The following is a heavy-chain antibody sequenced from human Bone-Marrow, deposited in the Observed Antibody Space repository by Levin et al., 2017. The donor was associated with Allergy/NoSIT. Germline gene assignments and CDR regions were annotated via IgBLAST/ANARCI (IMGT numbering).Heavy chain of an antibody. V-gene: IGHV4-59*01. J-gene: IGHJ4*02. Sequence: SETLSLTCTVSFGSIGTYFWHWLRQSPGKGLEWIGYVYYSGSTNYSPSFKSRVTISVDTSNNQFSLSVGSVTAADTAVYYCARSPMGGMATTFFDSWGQGSLVTVSS. CDR1: FGSIGTYF. CDR3: ARSPMGGMATTFFDS. D-gene: IGHD5-24*01. CDR2: VYYSGST.